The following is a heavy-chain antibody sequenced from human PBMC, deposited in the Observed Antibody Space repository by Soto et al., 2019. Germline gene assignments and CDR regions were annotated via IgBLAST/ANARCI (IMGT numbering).Heavy chain of an antibody. CDR3: ARDTKAYYDFWSGYPDAFDI. J-gene: IGHJ3*02. V-gene: IGHV1-18*04. CDR2: ISAYNGNT. CDR1: GYTFTSYG. D-gene: IGHD3-3*01. Sequence: ASVKVSCKASGYTFTSYGISWVRQAPGQGLEWMGWISAYNGNTNYAQKLQGRVTMATDTSTSTAYMELRSLRSDDTAVYYCARDTKAYYDFWSGYPDAFDIWGQGTMVTVSS.